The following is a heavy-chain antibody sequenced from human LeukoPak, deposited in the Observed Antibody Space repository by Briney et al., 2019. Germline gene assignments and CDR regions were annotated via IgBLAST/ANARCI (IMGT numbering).Heavy chain of an antibody. Sequence: GGSLRLSCAASGFTFSSYEMNWVRQAPGKGLEWVANIKQDGSEKYYVDSVKGRFTISRDNAKNSLYLQMNSLRAEDTAVYYCARDADYYDSSGYYHDYWGQGTLVTVSS. CDR3: ARDADYYDSSGYYHDY. CDR1: GFTFSSYE. V-gene: IGHV3-7*03. J-gene: IGHJ4*02. CDR2: IKQDGSEK. D-gene: IGHD3-22*01.